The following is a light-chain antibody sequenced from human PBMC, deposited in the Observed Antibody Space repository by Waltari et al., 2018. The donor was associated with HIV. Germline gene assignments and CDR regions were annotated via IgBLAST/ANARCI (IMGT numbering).Light chain of an antibody. Sequence: DTQMTQSPSTLSASVGDRVTITCRASQNINTWLAWYQQKAGKPPKLLIHKASTLQSGVPSRFSGSGSGTEFSLTINSLQPDDFATYYCQQYNNWPPITFGQGTRLEIK. CDR3: QQYNNWPPIT. J-gene: IGKJ5*01. V-gene: IGKV1-5*03. CDR1: QNINTW. CDR2: KAS.